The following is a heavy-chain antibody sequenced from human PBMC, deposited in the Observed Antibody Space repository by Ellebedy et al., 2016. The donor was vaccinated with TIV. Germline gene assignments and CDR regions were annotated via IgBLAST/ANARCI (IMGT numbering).Heavy chain of an antibody. CDR1: GFIFSSSR. Sequence: GESLKISCVASGFIFSSSRMNWLRQAPGKGLEWVSSISSDLLHIYYRTSVKCRFTISMDNAKNSVSLQMDNLRADDTAVYYCATDRGEWGLLSFYDSWGQGTRVTVST. CDR3: ATDRGEWGLLSFYDS. J-gene: IGHJ5*01. CDR2: ISSDLLHI. D-gene: IGHD2/OR15-2a*01. V-gene: IGHV3-21*01.